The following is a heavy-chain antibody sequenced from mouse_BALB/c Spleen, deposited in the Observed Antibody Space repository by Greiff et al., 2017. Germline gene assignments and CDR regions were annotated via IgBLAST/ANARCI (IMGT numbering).Heavy chain of an antibody. CDR2: IYPGDGDT. V-gene: IGHV1-80*01. CDR3: ARGEQLGLRLDY. CDR1: GYAFSSYW. J-gene: IGHJ4*01. Sequence: VQLQQSGAELVRPGSSVKISCKASGYAFSSYWMNWVKQRPGQGLEWIGQIYPGDGDTNYNGKFKGKATLTADKSSSTAYMQLSSLTSEDSAVYFCARGEQLGLRLDYWGQGTSVTVSS. D-gene: IGHD3-1*01.